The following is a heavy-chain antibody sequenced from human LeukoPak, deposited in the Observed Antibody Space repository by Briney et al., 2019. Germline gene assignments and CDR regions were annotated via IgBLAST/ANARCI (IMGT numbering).Heavy chain of an antibody. CDR1: GFTFSSYA. CDR3: AKDPTVAATPYYFDY. CDR2: ISGSGGST. D-gene: IGHD6-19*01. J-gene: IGHJ4*02. Sequence: GGSLRLSCAASGFTFSSYAMSWVRQAPGKGLEWCSAISGSGGSTYYADSVKGRFTISRDNSKNTLYLQMNSLRAEDTAVYYCAKDPTVAATPYYFDYWGQGTLVTVSS. V-gene: IGHV3-23*01.